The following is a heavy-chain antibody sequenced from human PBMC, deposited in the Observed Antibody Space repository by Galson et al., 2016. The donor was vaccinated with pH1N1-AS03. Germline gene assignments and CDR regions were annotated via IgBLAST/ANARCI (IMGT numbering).Heavy chain of an antibody. V-gene: IGHV3-15*01. CDR1: GFIFRNVW. J-gene: IGHJ4*01. CDR3: TTAQGSGPGEFDD. D-gene: IGHD3-10*01. Sequence: LRLSCAASGFIFRNVWMTWVRQAPGKRLEWVGHIKSEGDGGGAADHAAPVKGRFTISRDDSENTLYLQMNSLKSEDTGVYYCTTAQGSGPGEFDDWGHGTLVTVSS. CDR2: IKSEGDGGGAA.